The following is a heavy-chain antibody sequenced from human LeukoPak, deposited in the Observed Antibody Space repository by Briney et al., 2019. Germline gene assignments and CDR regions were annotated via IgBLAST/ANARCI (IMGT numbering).Heavy chain of an antibody. Sequence: GGSLRLSFAVSGFTFSSYSMNWVRQAPGKGLEWISHITSSSSTIYYADSVKGRFTISRDNAKNSLYPQMNSLRAEDTAVYYCTSQYGWGQGTLVTVSS. J-gene: IGHJ4*02. CDR1: GFTFSSYS. CDR2: ITSSSSTI. V-gene: IGHV3-48*04. D-gene: IGHD2/OR15-2a*01. CDR3: TSQYG.